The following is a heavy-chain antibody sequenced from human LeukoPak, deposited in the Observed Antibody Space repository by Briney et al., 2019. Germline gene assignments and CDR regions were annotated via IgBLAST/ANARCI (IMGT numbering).Heavy chain of an antibody. CDR2: IYYSGTT. CDR3: ARDGCSGGSCNVNWFDP. CDR1: GYSISSTTYY. V-gene: IGHV4-39*07. J-gene: IGHJ5*02. D-gene: IGHD2-15*01. Sequence: SETLSLTCTVSGYSISSTTYYWGWIRQPPGKGLEWIGSIYYSGTTYYNPPLKSRVTISVDTSKNQFSLKLRSVTAADTAVYYCARDGCSGGSCNVNWFDPWGQGTLVTVSS.